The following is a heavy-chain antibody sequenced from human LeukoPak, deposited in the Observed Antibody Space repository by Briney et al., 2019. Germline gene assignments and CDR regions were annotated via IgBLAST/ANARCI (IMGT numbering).Heavy chain of an antibody. D-gene: IGHD3-22*01. J-gene: IGHJ4*02. CDR1: GYSITSTYW. CDR3: ARVGGDDSTGHYSVDY. CDR2: LHHSGST. V-gene: IGHV4-38-2*01. Sequence: SETLSLTCAVSGYSITSTYWWGRIRQTPGRGLEWIGSLHHSGSTSYSPSLKSRVTISVDTSKNQFSLRLSSVTAADTAVYYCARVGGDDSTGHYSVDYWGQGTLVTVSS.